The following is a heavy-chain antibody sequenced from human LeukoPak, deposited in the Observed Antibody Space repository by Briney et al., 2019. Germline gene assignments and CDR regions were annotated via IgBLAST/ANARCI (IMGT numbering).Heavy chain of an antibody. V-gene: IGHV3-11*04. CDR1: GFIFDSFY. CDR2: ISASGAVP. D-gene: IGHD3-22*01. J-gene: IGHJ4*02. CDR3: ARSLIVASEDY. Sequence: GGSLRLSCAASGFIFDSFYMGWIRQVPGKGLDYIAFISASGAVPYYAEPVKGRFTISRDNAKNSVSLQMNSLSADDTAVYYCARSLIVASEDYWGQGTLVTVSS.